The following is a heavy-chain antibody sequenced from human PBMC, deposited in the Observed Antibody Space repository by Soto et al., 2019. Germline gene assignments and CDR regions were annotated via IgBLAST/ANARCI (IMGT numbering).Heavy chain of an antibody. CDR2: IYYSGST. CDR3: ARATVTTRGKFDY. CDR1: GGSISSYY. D-gene: IGHD4-17*01. Sequence: QVQLQESGPGLVKPSETLSLTCTVSGGSISSYYWSWIRQPPGKGLEWIGYIYYSGSTNYNPSLKSRVTISVNTSKNQFPLKLSSVTAADTAVYYCARATVTTRGKFDYWGQGTLVTVSS. J-gene: IGHJ4*02. V-gene: IGHV4-59*08.